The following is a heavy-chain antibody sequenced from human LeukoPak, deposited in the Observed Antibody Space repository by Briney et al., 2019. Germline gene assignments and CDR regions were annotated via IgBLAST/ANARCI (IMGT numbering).Heavy chain of an antibody. J-gene: IGHJ4*02. D-gene: IGHD3-22*01. CDR2: ISSSSSYI. CDR1: GFTFSSYS. V-gene: IGHV3-21*04. CDR3: AKDRGDSSGYHTFPLDY. Sequence: GGSLRLSCAASGFTFSSYSMNWVRQAPGKGLEWVSSISSSSSYIYYADSVKGRFTISRDNSKNSLYLQMNSLRTEDTALYYCAKDRGDSSGYHTFPLDYWGQGTLVTVSS.